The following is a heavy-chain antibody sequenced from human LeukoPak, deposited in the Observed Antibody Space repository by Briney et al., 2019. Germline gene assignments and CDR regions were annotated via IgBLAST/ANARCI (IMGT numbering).Heavy chain of an antibody. Sequence: SETLSLTCTVSGGFISTSSSYWGWIRQPPGKGLEWIGSVHYSGSTYYNPSLKSRLTISVDTSKNQFSLKLSSVTAADTAVYYCARHSGSYSVFFVHWGQGTLVTVSS. CDR3: ARHSGSYSVFFVH. J-gene: IGHJ1*01. CDR1: GGFISTSSSY. V-gene: IGHV4-39*01. D-gene: IGHD1-26*01. CDR2: VHYSGST.